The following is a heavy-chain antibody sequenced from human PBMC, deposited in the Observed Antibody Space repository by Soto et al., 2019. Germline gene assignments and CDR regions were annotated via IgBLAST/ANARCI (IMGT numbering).Heavy chain of an antibody. CDR3: AKERSSGWSFDY. Sequence: GGSLRLSGAASRFTFSTYAMNWVRQAPGKGLEWVSGISGSGDSTYYADSVKGRFTVSRDNSKNTLYLQMNSLRAEDTAVFYCAKERSSGWSFDYWGQGTLVTVSS. CDR2: ISGSGDST. D-gene: IGHD6-19*01. V-gene: IGHV3-23*01. CDR1: RFTFSTYA. J-gene: IGHJ4*02.